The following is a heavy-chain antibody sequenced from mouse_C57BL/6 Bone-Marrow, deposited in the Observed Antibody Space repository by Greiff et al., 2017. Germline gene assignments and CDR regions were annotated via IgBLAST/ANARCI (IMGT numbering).Heavy chain of an antibody. CDR2: IYPGDGDT. V-gene: IGHV1-82*01. CDR3: ARRSPYYYAMDY. Sequence: VQGVESGPELVKPGASVKISCKASGYAFSSSWMNWVKQRPGKGLEWIGRIYPGDGDTNYNGKFKGKATLTADKSSSTAYMQLSSLTSEDSAVYFCARRSPYYYAMDYWGQGTSVTVSS. J-gene: IGHJ4*01. CDR1: GYAFSSSW.